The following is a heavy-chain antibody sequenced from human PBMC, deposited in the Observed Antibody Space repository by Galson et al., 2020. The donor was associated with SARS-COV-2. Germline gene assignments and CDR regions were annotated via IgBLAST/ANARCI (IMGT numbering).Heavy chain of an antibody. CDR3: ARVGNGGYRGPFDY. CDR1: GFTFSSYA. CDR2: ISYDGSNK. J-gene: IGHJ4*02. V-gene: IGHV3-30*04. D-gene: IGHD5-12*01. Sequence: GESLKLSCAASGFTFSSYAMHWVRQAPGKGLEWVAVISYDGSNKYYADSVKGRFTISRDNSKNTLYLQMNSLRAEDTAVYYCARVGNGGYRGPFDYWGQGTLVTVSS.